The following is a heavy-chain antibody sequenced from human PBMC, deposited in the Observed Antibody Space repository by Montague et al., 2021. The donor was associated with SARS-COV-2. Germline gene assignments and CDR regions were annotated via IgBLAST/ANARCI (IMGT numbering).Heavy chain of an antibody. CDR3: ARDLSSSWSYWFDP. J-gene: IGHJ5*02. CDR2: IYASGST. D-gene: IGHD6-13*01. Sequence: TLSLTCTVSGGYISSGRHYWTWIRQPAGRGTEWIGRIYASGSTKYNPSLKSRVTISVDTSKNQFSLKVSSVTAADTAVYYCARDLSSSWSYWFDPWGQGTLVTVSS. CDR1: GGYISSGRHY. V-gene: IGHV4-61*02.